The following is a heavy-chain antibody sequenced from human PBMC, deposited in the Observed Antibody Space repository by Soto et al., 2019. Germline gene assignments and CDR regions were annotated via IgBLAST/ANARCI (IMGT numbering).Heavy chain of an antibody. V-gene: IGHV4-31*03. CDR3: ARGLLVSILAELGSYYFDY. D-gene: IGHD7-27*01. Sequence: QVQLQESGPGLVKPSQTLSLTCTVSGGSISSGGYYWSWIRQHPGKGLEWIGYIYYSGSTYYNPSLKSRVTISVDTSKNQFSLKLSSVTAADTAVYYCARGLLVSILAELGSYYFDYWGLGTLVTVSS. CDR1: GGSISSGGYY. J-gene: IGHJ4*02. CDR2: IYYSGST.